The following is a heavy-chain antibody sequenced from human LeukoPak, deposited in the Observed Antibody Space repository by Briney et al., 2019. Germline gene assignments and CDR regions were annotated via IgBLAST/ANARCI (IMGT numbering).Heavy chain of an antibody. CDR2: ISSSSYI. CDR1: GFTFSSYS. V-gene: IGHV3-21*01. J-gene: IGHJ3*02. CDR3: ARGLGSGRHAFDI. D-gene: IGHD3-10*01. Sequence: GGSLRLSCAASGFTFSSYSMNWVRQAPGKGLEWVSSISSSSYIYYADSVKGRFTISRDNAKNSLYLQMNSLRAEDTAVYCCARGLGSGRHAFDIWGQGTMVTVSS.